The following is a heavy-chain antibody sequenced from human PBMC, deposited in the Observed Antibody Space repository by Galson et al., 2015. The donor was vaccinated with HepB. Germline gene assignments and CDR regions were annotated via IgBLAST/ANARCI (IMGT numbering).Heavy chain of an antibody. Sequence: SETLSLTCIVSGVSISSYYWTWIRRPPGKGLEWLGYIYSTGSTNYNPSLRSRVTMSTDRSSNNLSLKLSSVTAADTAVYYCARVRGYCSGGTCYPESFYFDSWGQGTLVTVSS. D-gene: IGHD2-15*01. J-gene: IGHJ4*02. CDR3: ARVRGYCSGGTCYPESFYFDS. V-gene: IGHV4-59*01. CDR2: IYSTGST. CDR1: GVSISSYY.